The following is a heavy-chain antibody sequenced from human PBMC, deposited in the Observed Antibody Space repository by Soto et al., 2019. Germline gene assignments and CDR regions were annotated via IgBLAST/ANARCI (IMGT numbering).Heavy chain of an antibody. CDR1: GFTFSSYA. Sequence: QVQLVESGGGVVQPGRSLRLSCAASGFTFSSYAMHWVRQAPGKGLEWVAVISYDGSNKYYADSVKGRFTISRDNSKNTLYLKMNSLRAADTAVYYCARESFSRIEGIGETYYDFWRHRWAFYYYYGMDVWGQGTTVTVSS. V-gene: IGHV3-30-3*01. J-gene: IGHJ6*02. D-gene: IGHD3-3*01. CDR3: ARESFSRIEGIGETYYDFWRHRWAFYYYYGMDV. CDR2: ISYDGSNK.